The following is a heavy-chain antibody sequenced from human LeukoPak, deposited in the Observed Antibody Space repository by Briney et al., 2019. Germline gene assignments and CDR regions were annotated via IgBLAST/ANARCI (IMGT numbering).Heavy chain of an antibody. CDR3: ASWSSSSYYYYYMDV. J-gene: IGHJ6*03. D-gene: IGHD6-6*01. V-gene: IGHV1-69*06. CDR1: GGTFSSYA. Sequence: ASVKVSCKASGGTFSSYAISWVRQAPGQGLEWMGGIIPIFGTANYAQKFQGRVTITADKSTSTAYMELSSLRSEDTAVYYCASWSSSSYYYYYMDVWGKGTTVTVSS. CDR2: IIPIFGTA.